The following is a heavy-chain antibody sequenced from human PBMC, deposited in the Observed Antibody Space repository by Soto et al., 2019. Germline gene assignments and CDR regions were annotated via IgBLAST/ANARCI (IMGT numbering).Heavy chain of an antibody. Sequence: ESGGGVVQPGGSLRLSCTTSGFTFNTYGMHWVSQAPGKGLEWVAIIWYDGSNKYYADSVKGRFTISRDNSRNTLYLQMNSLRAEDTALYYCARADCTGAYCYSWPFNYGVDVWGQGTTVTVSS. J-gene: IGHJ6*02. CDR1: GFTFNTYG. CDR2: IWYDGSNK. V-gene: IGHV3-33*08. CDR3: ARADCTGAYCYSWPFNYGVDV. D-gene: IGHD2-15*01.